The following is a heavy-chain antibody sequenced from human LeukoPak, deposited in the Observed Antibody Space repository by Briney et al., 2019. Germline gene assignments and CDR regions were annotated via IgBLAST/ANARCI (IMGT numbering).Heavy chain of an antibody. Sequence: GGSLRLSCAASGFTFSSYWMHWVRQAPGRGLVWVSRINSGGSSTNYADSVKGRFTISRDNAKNTLYMQMNSLRAEDTAVYYCAARGYCSGTSCLLEYWGQGTLVTVSS. CDR1: GFTFSSYW. V-gene: IGHV3-74*01. J-gene: IGHJ4*02. CDR2: INSGGSST. D-gene: IGHD2-2*01. CDR3: AARGYCSGTSCLLEY.